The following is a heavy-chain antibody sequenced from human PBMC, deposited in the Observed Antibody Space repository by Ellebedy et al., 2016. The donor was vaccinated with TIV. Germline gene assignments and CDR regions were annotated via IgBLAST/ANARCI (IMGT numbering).Heavy chain of an antibody. CDR1: GFTFSSYA. J-gene: IGHJ4*02. CDR3: STHTIFGVVIRRSYFDY. CDR2: ISGSGGST. D-gene: IGHD3-3*01. Sequence: GESLKTSXAASGFTFSSYAMSWVRQAPGKGLEWVSAISGSGGSTYYADSVKGRFTISRDNSKNTLYLQMNSLRAEDTAVYYCSTHTIFGVVIRRSYFDYWGQGTLVTVSS. V-gene: IGHV3-23*01.